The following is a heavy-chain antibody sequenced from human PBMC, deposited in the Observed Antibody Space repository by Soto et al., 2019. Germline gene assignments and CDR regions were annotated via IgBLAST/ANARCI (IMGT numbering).Heavy chain of an antibody. CDR1: GFSLSSTRMA. CDR2: IYWDDDK. V-gene: IGHV2-5*02. D-gene: IGHD6-19*01. J-gene: IGHJ4*02. Sequence: QITLKESGPTLVKPTQTLPLTCTFSGFSLSSTRMAVGWIRQPPGQPLEWIALIYWDDDKRYSPFLKSRLTITKDTSKNQVVLTMSNMDPVDTARYYCAHIVVAGLGYYFDYWGQGTLVTVSS. CDR3: AHIVVAGLGYYFDY.